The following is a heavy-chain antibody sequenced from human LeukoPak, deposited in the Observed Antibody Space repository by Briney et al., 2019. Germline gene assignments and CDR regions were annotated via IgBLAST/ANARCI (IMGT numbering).Heavy chain of an antibody. CDR1: GFTFDDYA. Sequence: GGSLRLSCAASGFTFDDYAMHWVRQAPGKGLEWVPGISWNSGSIGYADSVKGRFTISRDNAKNSLYLQMNSLRAEDTALYYCAKDWLRIQPDYSCFDYWGQGTLVTVSS. D-gene: IGHD5-18*01. CDR2: ISWNSGSI. V-gene: IGHV3-9*01. J-gene: IGHJ4*02. CDR3: AKDWLRIQPDYSCFDY.